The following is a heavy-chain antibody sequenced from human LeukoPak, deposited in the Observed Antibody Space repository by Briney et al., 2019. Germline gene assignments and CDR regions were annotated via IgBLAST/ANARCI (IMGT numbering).Heavy chain of an antibody. D-gene: IGHD3-9*01. CDR3: VKDLLTGYYPFDY. Sequence: GRSLRLSCAASGFTFSSYGMHWVRQAPGKGLEYVSAISTNGGSTYYADSVKGRFTISRDNSKNTLYLQMSSLRAEDTAVYYCVKDLLTGYYPFDYWGQGTLVTVSS. CDR2: ISTNGGST. V-gene: IGHV3-64D*06. CDR1: GFTFSSYG. J-gene: IGHJ4*02.